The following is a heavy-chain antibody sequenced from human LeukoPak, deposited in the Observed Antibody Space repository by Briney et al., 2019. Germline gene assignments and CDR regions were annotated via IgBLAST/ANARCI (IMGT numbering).Heavy chain of an antibody. V-gene: IGHV3-43*02. CDR3: AKDIRLFGFTIPRGY. CDR2: ISGDGGST. CDR1: GFTFSNYA. J-gene: IGHJ4*02. Sequence: PGGSLRLSCAASGFTFSNYAMHWVRQAPGKGLEWVSLISGDGGSTYYADSVKGRFTISRDNSKNSLYLQMNSLRTEDTALYYRAKDIRLFGFTIPRGYWGQGTLVTVSS. D-gene: IGHD3-3*01.